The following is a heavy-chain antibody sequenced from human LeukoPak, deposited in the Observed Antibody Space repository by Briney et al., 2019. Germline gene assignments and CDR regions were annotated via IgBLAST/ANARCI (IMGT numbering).Heavy chain of an antibody. J-gene: IGHJ4*02. V-gene: IGHV3-23*01. D-gene: IGHD6-19*01. CDR2: ISASGSNT. CDR3: AKLNIGWYEDY. CDR1: GFTVSRNY. Sequence: GGSLRLSCAASGFTVSRNYMSWVRQAPGKGLEWVSTISASGSNTYYADSVKGRFTISRDNSKNTLYVQMNSLRAEDTAVYYCAKLNIGWYEDYWGQGTLVTVSS.